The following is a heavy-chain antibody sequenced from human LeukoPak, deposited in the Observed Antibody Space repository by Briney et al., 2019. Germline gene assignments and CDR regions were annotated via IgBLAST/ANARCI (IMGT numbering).Heavy chain of an antibody. J-gene: IGHJ3*02. CDR1: GGTFSSYA. V-gene: IGHV1-69*04. D-gene: IGHD3-22*01. CDR3: ASVVDYYDSSGDAFDI. Sequence: SVKVSCKASGGTFSSYAISWVRQAPGRGLEWMGRIIPILGIANYAQKFQGRVTITADKSTSTAYMELSSLRSEDTAVYYCASVVDYYDSSGDAFDIWGQGTMVTVSS. CDR2: IIPILGIA.